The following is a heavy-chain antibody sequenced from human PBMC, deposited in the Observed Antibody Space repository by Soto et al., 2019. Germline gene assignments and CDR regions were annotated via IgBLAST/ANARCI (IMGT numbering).Heavy chain of an antibody. J-gene: IGHJ4*02. Sequence: GGSLRLSCSASGFTFSSYAMHWVRQAPGKGLEYVSGVRGNGDPPFYADSVKGRFTISRDNSKNTLYLQMSSLSADDTAVYYCVKSRGGNNFDFFDWGQGALVTVS. CDR1: GFTFSSYA. D-gene: IGHD5-12*01. CDR2: VRGNGDPP. V-gene: IGHV3-64D*06. CDR3: VKSRGGNNFDFFD.